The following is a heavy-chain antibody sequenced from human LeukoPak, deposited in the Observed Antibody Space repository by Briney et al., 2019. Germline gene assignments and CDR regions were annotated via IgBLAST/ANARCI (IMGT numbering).Heavy chain of an antibody. D-gene: IGHD6-13*01. CDR2: ISSSSSYI. Sequence: GGFLRLSCAASGFTFSSYSMNWVRQAPGKGLEWVSSISSSSSYIYYADSVKGRFTISRDNAKNSLYLQMNSLRAEDTAVYYCAGEGGDSSSWYPNWFDPWGQGTLVTVSS. V-gene: IGHV3-21*01. CDR1: GFTFSSYS. CDR3: AGEGGDSSSWYPNWFDP. J-gene: IGHJ5*02.